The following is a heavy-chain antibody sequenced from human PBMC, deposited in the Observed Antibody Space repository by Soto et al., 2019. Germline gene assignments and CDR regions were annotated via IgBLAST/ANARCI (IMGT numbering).Heavy chain of an antibody. CDR2: ISYDGSNK. Sequence: GGSLRLSCAASGFTFSSYAMHWVRQAPGKGLEWVAVISYDGSNKYYADSVKGRFTISRDNSKNTLYLQMNSLRAEDTAVYYCARERISAAAGYYYYYGMDVWGQGTTVTVSS. V-gene: IGHV3-30-3*01. CDR1: GFTFSSYA. CDR3: ARERISAAAGYYYYYGMDV. J-gene: IGHJ6*02. D-gene: IGHD6-13*01.